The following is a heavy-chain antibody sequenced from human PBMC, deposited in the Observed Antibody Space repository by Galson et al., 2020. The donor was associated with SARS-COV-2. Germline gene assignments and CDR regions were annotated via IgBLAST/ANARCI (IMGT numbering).Heavy chain of an antibody. CDR3: ARDPSGWYWFDP. CDR1: GFTFSDYY. CDR2: ISSSGSTI. V-gene: IGHV3-11*01. D-gene: IGHD6-19*01. J-gene: IGHJ5*02. Sequence: TGGSLRLSCAASGFTFSDYYMSWIRQAPGKGQEWVSYISSSGSTIYYADSVKGRFTISRDNAKNSLYLQMNSLRAEDTAVYYCARDPSGWYWFDPWGQGTLVTVSS.